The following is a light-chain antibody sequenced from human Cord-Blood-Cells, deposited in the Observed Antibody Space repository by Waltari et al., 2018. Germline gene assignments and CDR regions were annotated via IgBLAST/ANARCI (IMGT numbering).Light chain of an antibody. CDR2: DAS. J-gene: IGKJ4*01. Sequence: DIVLPQSPATLSLSPGERATLSCRASQSVSSYLAWYQQNPGQAPRLLIYDASNRATGIPARFSGSGSGTDFTLTISSLEPEDFAVYYCQQRSNWPTFGGGTKVEIK. CDR1: QSVSSY. V-gene: IGKV3-11*01. CDR3: QQRSNWPT.